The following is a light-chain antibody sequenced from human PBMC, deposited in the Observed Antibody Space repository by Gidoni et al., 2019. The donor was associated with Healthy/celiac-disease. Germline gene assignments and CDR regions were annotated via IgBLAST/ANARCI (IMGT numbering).Light chain of an antibody. CDR1: QSISSY. Sequence: DIQMTQSPSSLSVSVGDRVTITCRASQSISSYLNWYQQKPGQAPKLLIYAASSLQSGVPSRFSGSGSGTDFTLTISSLQPEDFATYYCQQSYSTPPTFGQGTKLEIK. V-gene: IGKV1-39*01. J-gene: IGKJ2*01. CDR3: QQSYSTPPT. CDR2: AAS.